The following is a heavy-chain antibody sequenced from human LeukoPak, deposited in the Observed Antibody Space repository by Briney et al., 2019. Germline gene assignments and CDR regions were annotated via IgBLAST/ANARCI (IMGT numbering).Heavy chain of an antibody. J-gene: IGHJ6*03. CDR1: GFTFSSYA. Sequence: GGSLRLSCAASGFTFSSYAMSWVRQAPGKGLEWVSAISGSGGSTYYADSVKGRFTISRDNSKNTLYLQMNSLRAEDTAVYYCAKSGDPLDVLLYYMDVWGKGTTVTVSS. CDR2: ISGSGGST. CDR3: AKSGDPLDVLLYYMDV. D-gene: IGHD3-10*01. V-gene: IGHV3-23*01.